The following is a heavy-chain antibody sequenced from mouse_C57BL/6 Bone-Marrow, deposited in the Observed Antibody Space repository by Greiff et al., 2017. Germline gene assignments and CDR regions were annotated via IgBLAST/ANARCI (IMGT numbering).Heavy chain of an antibody. J-gene: IGHJ2*01. Sequence: DVKLVESGGGLVKPGGSLKLSCAASGFTFSSYTMSWVRQTPEKRLEWVATISGGGGNTYYPDSVKGRFTISRDNAKNTLYLQMSSLMSEDTALDYCARRGFDYWGQGTTLTVSS. CDR1: GFTFSSYT. CDR2: ISGGGGNT. V-gene: IGHV5-9*01. CDR3: ARRGFDY.